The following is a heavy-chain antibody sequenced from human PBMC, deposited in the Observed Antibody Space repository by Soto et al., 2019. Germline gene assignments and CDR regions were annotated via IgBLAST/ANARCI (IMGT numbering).Heavy chain of an antibody. CDR2: ISSSSSYI. CDR3: ARDFGVVGATQAYYYYGMDV. J-gene: IGHJ6*02. V-gene: IGHV3-21*01. Sequence: LRLSCAASGFTFSSYSMNWVRQAPGKGLGWVSSISSSSSYIYYTDSVKGRFTISRDNAKNSLYLQMNSLRAEDTAVYYCARDFGVVGATQAYYYYGMDVWGQGTTVTVSS. D-gene: IGHD1-26*01. CDR1: GFTFSSYS.